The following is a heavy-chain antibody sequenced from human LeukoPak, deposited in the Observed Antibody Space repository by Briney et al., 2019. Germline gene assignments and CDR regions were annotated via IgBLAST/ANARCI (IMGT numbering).Heavy chain of an antibody. CDR2: ISWDGGST. D-gene: IGHD3-10*01. CDR3: AKDRRGGYYYYYYMDV. Sequence: GGSLRLSCAASGFTFDDYAMHWVCQAPGKGLEWVSLISWDGGSTYYADSVKGRFTISRDNSKNSLYLQMNSLRAEDTALYYCAKDRRGGYYYYYYMDVWGKGTTVTVSS. J-gene: IGHJ6*03. CDR1: GFTFDDYA. V-gene: IGHV3-43D*03.